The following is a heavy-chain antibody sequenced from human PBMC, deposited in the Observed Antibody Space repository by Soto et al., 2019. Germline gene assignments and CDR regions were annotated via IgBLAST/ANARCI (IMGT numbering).Heavy chain of an antibody. J-gene: IGHJ3*01. Sequence: GGSLRLSCAASGFTFSNFWMHWVRQAPGKGPVWGSRINGDGSSTSHADSVKGRFTISRDNAENPLFLQMSGLRAEDTAVYYCARAQLLPDDAFDAWGRGTVVTVSS. CDR3: ARAQLLPDDAFDA. CDR2: INGDGSST. CDR1: GFTFSNFW. D-gene: IGHD2-2*01. V-gene: IGHV3-74*01.